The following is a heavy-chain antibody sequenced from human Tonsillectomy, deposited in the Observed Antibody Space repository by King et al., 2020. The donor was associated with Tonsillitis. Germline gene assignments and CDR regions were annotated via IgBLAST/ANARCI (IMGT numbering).Heavy chain of an antibody. J-gene: IGHJ3*02. CDR3: AKDLKPFGWGGYRGGNAFDI. Sequence: VQLVESGGGLVQPGGSLRLSCAASGFTFSRYWMTWVRQAPGKGLEWVANIKQDGSEKHYVDSVKGRFTISRDNAKNSSSLQMNSLRAEDTAVYFCAKDLKPFGWGGYRGGNAFDIWGQGTMVTVSS. CDR2: IKQDGSEK. CDR1: GFTFSRYW. D-gene: IGHD3-10*01. V-gene: IGHV3-7*01.